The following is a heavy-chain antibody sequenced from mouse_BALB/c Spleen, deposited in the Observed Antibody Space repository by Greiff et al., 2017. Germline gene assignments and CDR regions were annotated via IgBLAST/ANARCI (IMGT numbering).Heavy chain of an antibody. CDR2: ISSGGSYT. V-gene: IGHV5-9-4*01. Sequence: EVKVVESGGGLVKPGGSLKLSCAASGFTFSSYAMSWVRQSPEKRLEWVAEISSGGSYTYYPDTVTGRFTISRDNAKNTLYLEMSSLRSEDTAMYYCARDIYYGSSYPAWFAYWGQGTLVTVSA. D-gene: IGHD1-1*01. CDR1: GFTFSSYA. CDR3: ARDIYYGSSYPAWFAY. J-gene: IGHJ3*01.